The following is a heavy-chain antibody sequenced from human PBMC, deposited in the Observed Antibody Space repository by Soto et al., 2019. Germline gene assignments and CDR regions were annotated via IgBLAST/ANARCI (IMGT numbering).Heavy chain of an antibody. CDR1: GGSISAFY. Sequence: SETLSLTCTVSGGSISAFYWSWIRQPPGKGLEWIGYIYYSGNTNYNPSLKSRVTISVDTSNNQFSLKLSSVTAADTAVYYCARGNWNSPFDYWGQGTLVTVSS. CDR2: IYYSGNT. CDR3: ARGNWNSPFDY. J-gene: IGHJ4*02. D-gene: IGHD1-7*01. V-gene: IGHV4-59*01.